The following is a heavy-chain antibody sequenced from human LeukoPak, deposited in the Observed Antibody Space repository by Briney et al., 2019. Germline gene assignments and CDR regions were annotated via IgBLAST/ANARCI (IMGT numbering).Heavy chain of an antibody. CDR3: VTGRYSYGWYNH. Sequence: SQTLSLTCTVSGGSISSFYWSWIRQPAGKGLEGIGYMYYGGSPNYNPSLKSRVITSLGTSKKQFSLKLNSVATADAAVYYCVTGRYSYGWYNHWGQGILVIVSS. CDR2: MYYGGSP. V-gene: IGHV4-59*01. CDR1: GGSISSFY. D-gene: IGHD1-26*01. J-gene: IGHJ5*02.